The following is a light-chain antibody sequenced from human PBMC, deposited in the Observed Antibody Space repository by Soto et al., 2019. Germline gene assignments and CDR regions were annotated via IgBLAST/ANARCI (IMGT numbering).Light chain of an antibody. CDR1: QSVLWSSNNKHY. CDR2: WAS. Sequence: DIVMTQSPDSLAVSLGERATINCKSSQSVLWSSNNKHYLAWYQQKPGQPPKLLIYWASTRESGVPDRFSGSGSETDFTLTISSLQAEDVAVYYCHQYYSPPPTFGQGTRLEIK. V-gene: IGKV4-1*01. CDR3: HQYYSPPPT. J-gene: IGKJ5*01.